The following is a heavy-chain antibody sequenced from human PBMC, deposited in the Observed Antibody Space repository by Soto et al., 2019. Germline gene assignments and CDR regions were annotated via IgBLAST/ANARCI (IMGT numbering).Heavy chain of an antibody. CDR3: AKEHHISGWRAFDY. Sequence: EVQLVESGGGLVQPGRSLRLSCAASGFTFDDYAMHWVRQAPGKGLEWVSGISWNSGSIGYADSVKGRFTISRDNAKNALYLQMNGLRAEYTALYFCAKEHHISGWRAFDYWGQGTLVTVSS. CDR2: ISWNSGSI. D-gene: IGHD6-19*01. V-gene: IGHV3-9*01. J-gene: IGHJ4*02. CDR1: GFTFDDYA.